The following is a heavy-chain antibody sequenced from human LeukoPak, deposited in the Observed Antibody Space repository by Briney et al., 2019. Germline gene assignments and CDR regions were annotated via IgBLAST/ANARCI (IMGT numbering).Heavy chain of an antibody. CDR2: INHSGSI. CDR1: GGSFGGYY. J-gene: IGHJ3*02. D-gene: IGHD2-15*01. V-gene: IGHV4-34*01. CDR3: ARFPCSGDSCYSGIRAFDI. Sequence: SETLSLTCAIYGGSFGGYYWNWIRQSPGKGLEWIGEINHSGSINYNPPLKSRVTILVDTSKNQFSLKLSSMTAADTAVYYCARFPCSGDSCYSGIRAFDIWGQGTMVTVSS.